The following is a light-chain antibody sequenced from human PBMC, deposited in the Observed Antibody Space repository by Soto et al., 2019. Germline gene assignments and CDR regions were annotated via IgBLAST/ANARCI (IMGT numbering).Light chain of an antibody. CDR1: SSNIGSHT. J-gene: IGLJ3*02. CDR2: GDD. CDR3: TSWDDRLNGPV. Sequence: QPVLTQPPSTSGTPEQRVAISCSGTSSNIGSHTVNWYQQLPGTAPKLLIYGDDQRPSGITDRFSGSKSGTSASLANSGLHSEDGVYYYCTSWDDRLNGPVVAAGTKLTVL. V-gene: IGLV1-44*01.